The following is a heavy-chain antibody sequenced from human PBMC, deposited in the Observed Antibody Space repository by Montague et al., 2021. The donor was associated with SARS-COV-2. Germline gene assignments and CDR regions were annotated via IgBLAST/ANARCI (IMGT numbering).Heavy chain of an antibody. CDR2: IYYSGST. J-gene: IGHJ2*01. D-gene: IGHD3-22*01. Sequence: TLSLPCTVSSGSISSGGYYWRWIRQHPGKGLEWIGYIYYSGSTYYNPSLKSRVTISVDTSKNQFSLKLSSVTAADTAVYYCARSPEPMIVLVITSLNWYFDLWGRGTLVTVSS. CDR1: SGSISSGGYY. V-gene: IGHV4-31*03. CDR3: ARSPEPMIVLVITSLNWYFDL.